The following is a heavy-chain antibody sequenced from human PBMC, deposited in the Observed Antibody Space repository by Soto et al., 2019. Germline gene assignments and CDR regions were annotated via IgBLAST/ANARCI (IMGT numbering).Heavy chain of an antibody. V-gene: IGHV3-21*01. J-gene: IGHJ4*02. CDR1: GFSFGSYS. CDR2: ISGNGRDI. Sequence: GGSLRLSCAASGFSFGSYSMNWVRQAPGKGLEWVSSISGNGRDIFYADSVKGRFTVSRDNARNSVYLEMSNLKADDTAVYHCARDLSNSDSLYDYWGQGTRVTVSS. CDR3: ARDLSNSDSLYDY. D-gene: IGHD4-4*01.